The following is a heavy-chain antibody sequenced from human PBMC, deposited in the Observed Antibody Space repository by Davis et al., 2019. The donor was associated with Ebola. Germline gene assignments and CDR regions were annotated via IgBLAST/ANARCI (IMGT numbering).Heavy chain of an antibody. CDR3: AREGASSRYYYYGMDV. D-gene: IGHD1-26*01. V-gene: IGHV3-23*01. CDR2: ISGSGGST. Sequence: GGSLRLSCAASGFTFSSYAMSWVRQAPGKGLEWVSAISGSGGSTYYADSVKGRFTISRDNSKNTLYLQMNSLRAEDTAVYYCAREGASSRYYYYGMDVWGKGTTVTVSS. J-gene: IGHJ6*04. CDR1: GFTFSSYA.